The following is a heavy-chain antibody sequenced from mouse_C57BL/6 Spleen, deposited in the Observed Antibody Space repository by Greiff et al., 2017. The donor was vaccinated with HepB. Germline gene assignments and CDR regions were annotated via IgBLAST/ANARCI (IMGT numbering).Heavy chain of an antibody. V-gene: IGHV1-26*01. CDR3: ARVGGYDERYYFDY. CDR2: INPNNGGT. Sequence: EVQLQQSGPELVKPGASVKISCKASGYTFTDYYMNWVKQSHGKSLEWIGDINPNNGGTSYNQKFKGKATLTVDKSSSTAYMELRSLTSEDSAVYYCARVGGYDERYYFDYWGQGTTLPVSS. CDR1: GYTFTDYY. J-gene: IGHJ2*01. D-gene: IGHD2-2*01.